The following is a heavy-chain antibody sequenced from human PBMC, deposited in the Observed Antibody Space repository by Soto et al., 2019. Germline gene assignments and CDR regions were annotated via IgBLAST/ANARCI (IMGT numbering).Heavy chain of an antibody. CDR1: GFTFSSYA. CDR3: ARDLGTIEYYYYYGMDV. J-gene: IGHJ6*02. V-gene: IGHV3-30-3*01. Sequence: PGGSLRLSCAASGFTFSSYAMHWVRQAPGKGLEWVAVISYDGSNKYYADSVKGRFTISRDNSKDTLYLQMNSLRAEDTAVYYCARDLGTIEYYYYYGMDVWGQGTTVTVSS. D-gene: IGHD3-3*01. CDR2: ISYDGSNK.